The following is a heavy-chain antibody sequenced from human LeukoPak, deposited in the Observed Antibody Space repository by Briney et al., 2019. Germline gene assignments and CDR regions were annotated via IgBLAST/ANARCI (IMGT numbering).Heavy chain of an antibody. Sequence: GGSLRLSCLPSGFTFSNYAMTWVRQAPGKGLEWVSSISGSGGTSYYADSVKGRFTISRDNAKNSLYLQMNSLRAEDTALYYCARDLAPYYYDSSDGGAFDIWGQGTMVTVSS. CDR1: GFTFSNYA. J-gene: IGHJ3*02. V-gene: IGHV3-23*01. CDR3: ARDLAPYYYDSSDGGAFDI. CDR2: ISGSGGTS. D-gene: IGHD3-22*01.